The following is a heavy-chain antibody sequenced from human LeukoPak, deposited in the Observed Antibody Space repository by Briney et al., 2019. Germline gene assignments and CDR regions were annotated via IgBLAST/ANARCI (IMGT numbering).Heavy chain of an antibody. V-gene: IGHV3-53*01. Sequence: GGSLRLSCAASGFTVSSNYMSWVRQAPGKGLEWVSVIYSGGSTYYADSVKGRFTISRDNSKNTLYLQMNSLRAEDTAVYYCARGESYYDILTGWDYWGQGTLVTVSS. J-gene: IGHJ4*02. CDR2: IYSGGST. CDR3: ARGESYYDILTGWDY. CDR1: GFTVSSNY. D-gene: IGHD3-9*01.